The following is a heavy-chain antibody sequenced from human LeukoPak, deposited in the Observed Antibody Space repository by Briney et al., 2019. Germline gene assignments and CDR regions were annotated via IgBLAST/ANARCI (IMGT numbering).Heavy chain of an antibody. CDR1: GGTFSSYA. CDR3: ASQVLRYFAWSAMDV. J-gene: IGHJ6*02. Sequence: SVKVSCKASGGTFSSYAISWVRQAPGQGLEWMGRIIPILGIANYAQKFQGRVTITADKSTRTAYMELSSLRSEDTAVYYCASQVLRYFAWSAMDVWGQGTTVTVSS. V-gene: IGHV1-69*04. D-gene: IGHD3-9*01. CDR2: IIPILGIA.